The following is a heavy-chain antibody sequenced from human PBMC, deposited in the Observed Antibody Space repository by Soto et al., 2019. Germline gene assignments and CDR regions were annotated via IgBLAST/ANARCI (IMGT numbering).Heavy chain of an antibody. J-gene: IGHJ6*02. CDR2: IYPGDSDT. V-gene: IGHV5-51*01. D-gene: IGHD2-15*01. Sequence: GESLKISCKGSGYSFTSYWIGWVRQMPGKGLEWMGIIYPGDSDTRYSPSFQGQVTISADRSISTAYLQWSSLKASDTAMYYCARQRYSGGSCSYYYGIDVWDQRNTITASS. CDR1: GYSFTSYW. CDR3: ARQRYSGGSCSYYYGIDV.